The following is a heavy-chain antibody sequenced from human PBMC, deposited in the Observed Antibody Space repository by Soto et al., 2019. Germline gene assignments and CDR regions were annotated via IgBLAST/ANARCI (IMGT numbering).Heavy chain of an antibody. D-gene: IGHD6-19*01. V-gene: IGHV1-3*01. CDR2: INAGNGNT. J-gene: IGHJ4*02. Sequence: QVQLVQSGAEVKKPGASVKVSCTASGYTFTSYAMHWVRQAPGQRLEWMGWINAGNGNTKYSQKFQGRVTITRDTSASTAYMELSSLRSEDTAVYYCARGEAVAGFDYWGQGTLVTVSS. CDR3: ARGEAVAGFDY. CDR1: GYTFTSYA.